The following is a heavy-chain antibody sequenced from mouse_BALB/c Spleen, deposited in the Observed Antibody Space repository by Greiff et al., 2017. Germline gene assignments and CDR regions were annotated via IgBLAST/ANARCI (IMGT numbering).Heavy chain of an antibody. J-gene: IGHJ3*01. CDR3: AKDSSGSVFAY. Sequence: EVKLVESGGGLVKPGGSLKLSCAASGFTFSSYAMSWVRQTPEKRLEWVATISSGGSYTYYPDSVKGRFTISRDNAKNTLYLQMSSLRSEDTAMYYCAKDSSGSVFAYWGQGTLVTVSA. CDR2: ISSGGSYT. V-gene: IGHV5-9-3*01. CDR1: GFTFSSYA. D-gene: IGHD3-2*01.